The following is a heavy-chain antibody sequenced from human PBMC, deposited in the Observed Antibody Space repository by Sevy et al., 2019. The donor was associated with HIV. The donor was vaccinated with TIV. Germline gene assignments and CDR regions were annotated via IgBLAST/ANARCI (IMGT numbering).Heavy chain of an antibody. J-gene: IGHJ4*02. CDR2: IRFTNNNT. V-gene: IGHV3-21*01. CDR1: GFSVGSYS. Sequence: GGSLRLSCAASGFSVGSYSMNWVRQAPGKGLEWVSFIRFTNNNTYYVDSMKDRFTISRDNAKNSVYLQMNSLRAEDTADYYCSSGGGYWGQGTLVTVSS. D-gene: IGHD3-16*01. CDR3: SSGGGY.